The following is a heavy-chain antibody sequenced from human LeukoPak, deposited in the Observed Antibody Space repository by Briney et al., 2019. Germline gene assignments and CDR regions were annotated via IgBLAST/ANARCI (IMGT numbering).Heavy chain of an antibody. Sequence: TSETLSLTCTVSGGSISSYYWSWIRQPPGKGLEWIGDIYYSGSTNYNTSLKSRVTISVDTSKNQFSLKLSSVTAADTAVYYCASDLFHSSSSPTDYWGQGTLVTVSS. CDR2: IYYSGST. CDR3: ASDLFHSSSSPTDY. J-gene: IGHJ4*02. D-gene: IGHD6-6*01. CDR1: GGSISSYY. V-gene: IGHV4-59*01.